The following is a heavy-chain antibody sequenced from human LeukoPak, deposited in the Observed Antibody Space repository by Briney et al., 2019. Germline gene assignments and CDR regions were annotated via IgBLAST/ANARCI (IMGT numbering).Heavy chain of an antibody. CDR3: ATATTYCSGGSCYVGSWFDP. Sequence: ASVKVSCKASGYTFTGYYMHWVRQAPGQGLEWMGRINPNSGGTNYAQKFQGRATMTRDTSISTAYMELSRLRSDDTAVYYCATATTYCSGGSCYVGSWFDPWGQGTLVTVSS. CDR1: GYTFTGYY. J-gene: IGHJ5*02. D-gene: IGHD2-15*01. CDR2: INPNSGGT. V-gene: IGHV1-2*06.